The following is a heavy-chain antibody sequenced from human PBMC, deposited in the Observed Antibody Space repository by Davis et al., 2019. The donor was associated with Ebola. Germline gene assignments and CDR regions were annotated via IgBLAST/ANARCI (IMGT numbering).Heavy chain of an antibody. CDR1: GFTFSSYV. J-gene: IGHJ4*02. D-gene: IGHD3-9*01. Sequence: GGSLRLSCAASGFTFSSYVMHWVRQSPGKGLESVSAISTNGRTTYYADSVKGRFTISRDNSKNTLYLEMGSLRAEDMAVYYCAKVRRRLYDILTGFDYWGQGTLVTVSS. CDR3: AKVRRRLYDILTGFDY. CDR2: ISTNGRTT. V-gene: IGHV3-64*02.